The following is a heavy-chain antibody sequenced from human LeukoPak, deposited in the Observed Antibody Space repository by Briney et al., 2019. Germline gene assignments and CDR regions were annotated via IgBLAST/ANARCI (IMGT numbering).Heavy chain of an antibody. CDR2: IYYSGST. CDR1: GGSISSSSYY. CDR3: ARAGRVGYSYGAPFDY. Sequence: KPSETLSLTCTVSGGSISSSSYYWGWIRQPPGKGLEWIGNIYYSGSTYYNPSLKSRVTISVDTSKNQFSLKLSSVTAADTAVYYCARAGRVGYSYGAPFDYWGQGTLVTVSS. D-gene: IGHD5-18*01. J-gene: IGHJ4*02. V-gene: IGHV4-39*07.